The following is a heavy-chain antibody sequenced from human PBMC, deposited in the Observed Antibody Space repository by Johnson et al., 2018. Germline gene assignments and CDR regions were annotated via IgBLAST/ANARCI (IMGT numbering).Heavy chain of an antibody. CDR1: GFTFSSYA. CDR3: ATYLENPLAFDI. CDR2: ISVSGGNT. D-gene: IGHD1-14*01. Sequence: VQLVETGGGLVQXGGSLRLXCAASGFTFSSYAMRWVRQAPGKGLEWVSAISVSGGNTYYAYPVKGRFTISRDNSKNTLYLQMNRLRAEDTAVYYCATYLENPLAFDIWGQGTMVTVSS. V-gene: IGHV3-23*04. J-gene: IGHJ3*02.